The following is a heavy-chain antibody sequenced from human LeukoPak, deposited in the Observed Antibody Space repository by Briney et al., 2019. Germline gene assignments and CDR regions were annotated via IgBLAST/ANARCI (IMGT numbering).Heavy chain of an antibody. CDR1: GYTFTSYY. CDR3: ARFSVAATYFRAFDI. CDR2: INPSGGSR. J-gene: IGHJ3*02. V-gene: IGHV1-46*01. Sequence: ASVRASCKAAGYTFTSYYMHWLRQAPGQGLEWMGIINPSGGSRTYAQNFQGRVTMTRDTSTSSVYMDWSSLPSEDPAVYYCARFSVAATYFRAFDIWGQGTLVTVS. D-gene: IGHD1-26*01.